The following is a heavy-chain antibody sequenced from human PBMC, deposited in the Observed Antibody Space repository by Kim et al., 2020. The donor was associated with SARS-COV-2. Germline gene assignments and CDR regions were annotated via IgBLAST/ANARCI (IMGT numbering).Heavy chain of an antibody. Sequence: GGSLRLSCAVSGFTFSSYGMNWVRQAPGKGLEWVSYISNSGNTIYYADSVKGRFTISRDSAKNSLHLQMNSLRVEDTALYYCARDRFFGSGVDYWGQGTLVTVSS. CDR1: GFTFSSYG. CDR2: ISNSGNTI. J-gene: IGHJ4*02. V-gene: IGHV3-48*03. CDR3: ARDRFFGSGVDY. D-gene: IGHD3-10*01.